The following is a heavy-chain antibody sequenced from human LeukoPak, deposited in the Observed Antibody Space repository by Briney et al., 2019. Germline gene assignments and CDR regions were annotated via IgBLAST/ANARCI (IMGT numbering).Heavy chain of an antibody. J-gene: IGHJ4*02. CDR3: ATGKWELHAFDY. V-gene: IGHV1-24*01. D-gene: IGHD1-26*01. CDR1: GYTLTELS. Sequence: GASVKVSCKVSGYTLTELSMHWVRQAPGKGLEWMGGFDPEDGETIYAQKFQGRVTMTEDTSTDTAYMELSSLRSEDTAVCYCATGKWELHAFDYWGQGTLVTVSS. CDR2: FDPEDGET.